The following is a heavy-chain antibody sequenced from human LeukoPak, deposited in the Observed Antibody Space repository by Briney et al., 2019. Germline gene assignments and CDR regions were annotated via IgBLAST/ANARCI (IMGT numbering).Heavy chain of an antibody. CDR1: GFTFDDYA. Sequence: GGSLRLSCAASGFTFDDYAMHGVRQAPGKGLEWVSGISWNSGSIGYADSVKGRFTISRDNAKNSLYLQMNSLRAEDMALYYCAKGSYYYDSSGYGVAFDIWGQGTMVTVSS. D-gene: IGHD3-22*01. CDR2: ISWNSGSI. J-gene: IGHJ3*02. CDR3: AKGSYYYDSSGYGVAFDI. V-gene: IGHV3-9*03.